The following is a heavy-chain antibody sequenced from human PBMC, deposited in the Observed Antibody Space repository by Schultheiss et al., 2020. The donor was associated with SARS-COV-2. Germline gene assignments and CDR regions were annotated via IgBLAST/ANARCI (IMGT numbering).Heavy chain of an antibody. V-gene: IGHV4-59*08. CDR2: IYYSGST. CDR1: GGSISSYY. J-gene: IGHJ4*02. CDR3: ASILEHLVLGVGYFKY. D-gene: IGHD6-6*01. Sequence: SQTLSLTCTVSGGSISSYYWSWIRQPPGKGLEWIGYIYYSGSTNYNPSLKSRVTISVDTSRNQFSLKLNSVTAADSAIYYCASILEHLVLGVGYFKYWGQGALVTVSS.